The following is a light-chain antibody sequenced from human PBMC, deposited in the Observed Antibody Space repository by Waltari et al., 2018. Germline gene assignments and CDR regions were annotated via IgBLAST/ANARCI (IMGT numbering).Light chain of an antibody. CDR3: QQYYNTPPT. CDR2: WAS. Sequence: DIVMTQSPDSLTVSPGESATINCRSSQSVSDHVNNKNYLAWYRQKPGQPPKLLISWASTREFGVPDRFSGSGSGTEFTLTISSLQPGDVAVYYCQQYYNTPPTFGQGTKVEIK. J-gene: IGKJ1*01. V-gene: IGKV4-1*01. CDR1: QSVSDHVNNKNY.